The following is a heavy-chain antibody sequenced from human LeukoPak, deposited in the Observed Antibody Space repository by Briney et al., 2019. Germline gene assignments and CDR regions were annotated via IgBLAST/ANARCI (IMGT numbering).Heavy chain of an antibody. V-gene: IGHV3-23*01. CDR2: ISGGKSST. D-gene: IGHD2-21*02. J-gene: IGHJ4*02. CDR1: GFTFSSYA. CDR3: AKGDAYCGGDCYPD. Sequence: SGGSLRLSYAASGFTFSSYAMYWVRQAPGKGLEWVSAISGGKSSTYYADSVKGRFTISRDSSKNTLYLQMNSLRAEDTALYYCAKGDAYCGGDCYPDWGQGTLVTVSS.